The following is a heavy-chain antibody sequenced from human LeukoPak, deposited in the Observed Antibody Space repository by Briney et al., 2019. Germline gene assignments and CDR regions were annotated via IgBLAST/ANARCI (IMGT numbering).Heavy chain of an antibody. J-gene: IGHJ4*02. CDR2: IYYSGST. V-gene: IGHV4-59*01. CDR1: GGSISSYY. Sequence: SETLSLTCTVSGGSISSYYWSWIRQPPGKGLEWIGYIYYSGSTNYNPSLKSRVTISVDTSKNQFSLKLSSVTAADTAVYYCARVGSLYCYDSSGYLDYWGQGTLVTVSS. CDR3: ARVGSLYCYDSSGYLDY. D-gene: IGHD3-22*01.